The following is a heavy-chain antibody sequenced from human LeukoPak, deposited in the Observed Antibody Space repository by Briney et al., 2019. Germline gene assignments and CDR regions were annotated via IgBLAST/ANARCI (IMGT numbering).Heavy chain of an antibody. Sequence: GGSLRLSCAASGFTFSSYAMSWVRQAPGKGLEWVSAISGSGGSTYYADSVKGRFTISRDNSKNTLYLQMNSLRPEDTAVYYCARVRIQLWLRHYYYMDVWGKGTTVTVSS. CDR2: ISGSGGST. J-gene: IGHJ6*03. CDR1: GFTFSSYA. D-gene: IGHD5-18*01. V-gene: IGHV3-23*01. CDR3: ARVRIQLWLRHYYYMDV.